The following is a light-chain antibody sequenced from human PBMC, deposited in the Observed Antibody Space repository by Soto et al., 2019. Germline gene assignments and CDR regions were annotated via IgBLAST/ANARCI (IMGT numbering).Light chain of an antibody. V-gene: IGKV1-33*01. J-gene: IGKJ5*01. CDR2: DAS. CDR3: QQYDILTT. Sequence: DIQMTQSPSSLSASVGDRVTITCQASQDISNYLNWYQQKPGKAPKLLIYDASNLETGVPSRFSGSGPGTDFTFTISSLQPEDIATYYCQQYDILTTFGQGTRLEIK. CDR1: QDISNY.